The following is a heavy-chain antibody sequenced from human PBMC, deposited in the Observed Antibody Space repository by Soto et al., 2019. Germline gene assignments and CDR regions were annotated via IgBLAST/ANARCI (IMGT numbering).Heavy chain of an antibody. V-gene: IGHV1-69*13. Sequence: ASLKVSCKASGGTFSSYAISWVRQAPGQGLEWMGGIIPIFGTANYAHKFQGRVTITADESTSTAYMELSSLRSEDTAVYYCARVCLYCGGSNYYYGMDXWGQGTTVTVS. CDR2: IIPIFGTA. CDR1: GGTFSSYA. D-gene: IGHD2-21*01. J-gene: IGHJ6*02. CDR3: ARVCLYCGGSNYYYGMDX.